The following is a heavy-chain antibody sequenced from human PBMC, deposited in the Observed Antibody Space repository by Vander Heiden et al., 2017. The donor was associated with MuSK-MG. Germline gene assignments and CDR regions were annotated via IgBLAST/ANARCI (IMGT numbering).Heavy chain of an antibody. J-gene: IGHJ4*02. Sequence: EVQLLESGGGLVQPGGSLRLSCAASGFTLSSYAMSWVRQAPGKGLEWVSVVSGRGRGTDYGDSVKGRFTISRENSKNTLYMKMHSLRAEDTAIYYCAKDNDCDYWGQGTMVTVYS. CDR3: AKDNDCDY. CDR2: VSGRGRGT. CDR1: GFTLSSYA. D-gene: IGHD1-1*01. V-gene: IGHV3-23*01.